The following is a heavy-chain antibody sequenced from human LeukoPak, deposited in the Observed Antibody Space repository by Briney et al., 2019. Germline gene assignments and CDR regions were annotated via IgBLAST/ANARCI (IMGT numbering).Heavy chain of an antibody. V-gene: IGHV3-69-1*01. D-gene: IGHD4-17*01. CDR3: AGYGDYPY. CDR2: FGHSGTI. Sequence: GESLRLSCAASGFHFSAYDMHWVRQAPGEGLEWVAYFGHSGTIYYADSVRGRFTISRDNAKNSLHLQMNSLRADDTAVYYCAGYGDYPYWGQGTPVTVSS. J-gene: IGHJ4*02. CDR1: GFHFSAYD.